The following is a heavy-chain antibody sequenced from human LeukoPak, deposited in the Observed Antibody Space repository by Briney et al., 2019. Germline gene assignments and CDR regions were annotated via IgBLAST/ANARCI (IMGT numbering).Heavy chain of an antibody. V-gene: IGHV3-11*01. Sequence: GGSLRLSCAASGFTFRDYYMTWIRQAPGKGLEWVSYISESGGTTHYADSVKGRFTISRANAKNSLYLQMNSLRAEDTAVYYCARSGTSGPRGDYWGQGTLVIVSS. CDR2: ISESGGTT. J-gene: IGHJ4*02. CDR3: ARSGTSGPRGDY. D-gene: IGHD2-8*01. CDR1: GFTFRDYY.